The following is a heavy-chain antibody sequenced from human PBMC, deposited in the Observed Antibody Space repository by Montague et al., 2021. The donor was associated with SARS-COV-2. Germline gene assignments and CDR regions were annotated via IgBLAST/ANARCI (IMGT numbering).Heavy chain of an antibody. CDR2: TDHSGTT. CDR1: VGPSVITT. D-gene: IGHD2-21*01. CDR3: ARLNGWGIVFLVAVPRKNCYFDV. Sequence: SETCPSPALSMVGPSVITTGPGSASPGKGLEWIGETDHSGTTNYNPSLKSRLSISVDASKNQFSLTLNSVTAADTAVYYCARLNGWGIVFLVAVPRKNCYFDVWGRGTLVTVSS. V-gene: IGHV4-34*01. J-gene: IGHJ2*01.